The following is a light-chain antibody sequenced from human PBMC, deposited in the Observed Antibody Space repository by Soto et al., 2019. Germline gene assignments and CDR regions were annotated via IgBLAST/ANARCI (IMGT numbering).Light chain of an antibody. CDR2: AAS. CDR1: QSINND. J-gene: IGKJ2*01. Sequence: DIQMTQSPSSLSASVGDRVTITCRASQSINNDVNWYQQKPGEAPNLLIYAASSLQSGVPSRFSGSGSGTTFTLTISSLQPEDFAAYYCQQTYSLPDTFGQGTKLEI. V-gene: IGKV1-39*01. CDR3: QQTYSLPDT.